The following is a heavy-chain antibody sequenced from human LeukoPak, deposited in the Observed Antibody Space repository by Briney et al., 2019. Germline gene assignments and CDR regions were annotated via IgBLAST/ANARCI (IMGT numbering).Heavy chain of an antibody. J-gene: IGHJ4*02. CDR3: ARDLESRRLRGGVDY. V-gene: IGHV1-8*01. CDR2: MNPNSGNT. CDR1: GYTFTSYD. D-gene: IGHD5-12*01. Sequence: GASVKVSCKASGYTFTSYDINWVRQATGQGLEWMGWMNPNSGNTGYAQKFQGRVTMTTDTSTSTAYMELRSLRSDDTAVYYCARDLESRRLRGGVDYWGQGTLVTVSS.